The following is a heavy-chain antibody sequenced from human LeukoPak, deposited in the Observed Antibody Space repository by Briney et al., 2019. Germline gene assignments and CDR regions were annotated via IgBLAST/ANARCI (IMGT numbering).Heavy chain of an antibody. J-gene: IGHJ4*02. Sequence: GGSLRLSCAASGFRFSDFTMTWVRQAPGKGLEWVSAISGSGGSTYYADSVKGRFTISRDNSKNTLYLQMNSLRAEDTAVYYCAKDQHYDYVWGSYRIDYWGQGTLVTVSS. CDR2: ISGSGGST. CDR3: AKDQHYDYVWGSYRIDY. V-gene: IGHV3-23*01. CDR1: GFRFSDFT. D-gene: IGHD3-16*02.